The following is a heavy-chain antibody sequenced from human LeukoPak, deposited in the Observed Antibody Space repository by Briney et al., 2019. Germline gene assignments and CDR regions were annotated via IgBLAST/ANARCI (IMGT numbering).Heavy chain of an antibody. D-gene: IGHD6-19*01. V-gene: IGHV1-69*01. CDR2: IIPIFGTA. CDR3: ARVYGLGYSSGWDAFDI. Sequence: ASVKVSCKASGGTFSSYAISWVRQAPGQGLGWMGGIIPIFGTANYAQKFQGRVTITADESTSTAYMELSSLRSEDTAVYYCARVYGLGYSSGWDAFDIWGQGTMVTVSS. J-gene: IGHJ3*02. CDR1: GGTFSSYA.